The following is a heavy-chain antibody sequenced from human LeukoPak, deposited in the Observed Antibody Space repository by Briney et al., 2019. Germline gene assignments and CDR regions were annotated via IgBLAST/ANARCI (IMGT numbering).Heavy chain of an antibody. V-gene: IGHV3-66*01. CDR1: GFTVSSNY. CDR2: IYSGGST. J-gene: IGHJ4*02. CDR3: ARAINHEPSSSKGFDY. Sequence: PGGSLRLSCAASGFTVSSNYMSWVRQAPGKGLEWVSVIYSGGSTYYADSVKGRFTISRDNAKNTLYLQMNSLRAEDTAVYYCARAINHEPSSSKGFDYWGQGTLVTVSS. D-gene: IGHD6-13*01.